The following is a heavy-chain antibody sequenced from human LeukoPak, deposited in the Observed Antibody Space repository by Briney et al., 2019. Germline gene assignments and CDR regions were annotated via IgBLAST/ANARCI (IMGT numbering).Heavy chain of an antibody. V-gene: IGHV4-59*01. CDR1: GGSISSYY. J-gene: IGHJ4*02. CDR3: ATARSIVGGLDY. CDR2: IYYSGST. D-gene: IGHD1-26*01. Sequence: SETLSLTCTVSGGSISSYYWSWIRQPPGKGLEWIGYIYYSGSTNYNPSLKSRVTISVDTSKNQFSLKLSSVTAADTAVYYCATARSIVGGLDYWGQGTLVTVSS.